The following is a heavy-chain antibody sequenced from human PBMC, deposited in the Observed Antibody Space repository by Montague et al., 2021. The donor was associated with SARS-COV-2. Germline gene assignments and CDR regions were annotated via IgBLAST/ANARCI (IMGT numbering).Heavy chain of an antibody. CDR3: ARHRDNLGSLNWFAP. D-gene: IGHD3-16*01. Sequence: SETLSLTCTVSAGAIRDTDYFWGWIRQPPGKGLEWIGSIYYSGTTYHXPCVKSRVTISVDTSKNQFSLELSSVTAADTAVYFCARHRDNLGSLNWFAPWGQGTLVTVSS. CDR1: AGAIRDTDYF. J-gene: IGHJ5*02. CDR2: IYYSGTT. V-gene: IGHV4-39*01.